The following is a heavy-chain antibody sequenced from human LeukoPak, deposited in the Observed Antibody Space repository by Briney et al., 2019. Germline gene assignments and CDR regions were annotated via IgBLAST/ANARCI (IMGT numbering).Heavy chain of an antibody. CDR3: MLSSGWYGYFDY. Sequence: PSETLSLTCTVSGGSISSYYWSWIRQPAGKGLEWIGRIYTSGSTNYNPSLKGRVTMSVDTSKNQFSLKLSSVTAADTAVYYCMLSSGWYGYFDYWGQGTLVTVSS. J-gene: IGHJ4*02. CDR1: GGSISSYY. V-gene: IGHV4-4*07. CDR2: IYTSGST. D-gene: IGHD6-19*01.